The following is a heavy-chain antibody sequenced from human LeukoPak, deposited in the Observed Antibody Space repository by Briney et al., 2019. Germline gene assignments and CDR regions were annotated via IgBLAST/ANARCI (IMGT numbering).Heavy chain of an antibody. D-gene: IGHD6-13*01. Sequence: SETLSLTCTVSGGSISSSSYYWGWIRQPPGKGLEWIGSIYYSGSTYYNPSLKSRVTISVDTSKNQFSLKLSSVTAADTAVYYCASWSYSSSWTGYWGQGTLVTVSS. V-gene: IGHV4-39*01. J-gene: IGHJ4*02. CDR3: ASWSYSSSWTGY. CDR2: IYYSGST. CDR1: GGSISSSSYY.